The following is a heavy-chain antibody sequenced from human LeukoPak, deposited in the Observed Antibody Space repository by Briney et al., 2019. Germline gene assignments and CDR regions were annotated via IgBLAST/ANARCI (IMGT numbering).Heavy chain of an antibody. Sequence: SETLSLTRTVSDGSISSYYWSWIRQPPGKGLEWIGYIYYSGSTNYNPSLKSRVTISVDTSKNQFSLKLSSVTAADTAVYYCARSSLFEVYFDYWGQGTLVTVSS. D-gene: IGHD3-3*01. V-gene: IGHV4-59*08. CDR1: DGSISSYY. CDR3: ARSSLFEVYFDY. J-gene: IGHJ4*02. CDR2: IYYSGST.